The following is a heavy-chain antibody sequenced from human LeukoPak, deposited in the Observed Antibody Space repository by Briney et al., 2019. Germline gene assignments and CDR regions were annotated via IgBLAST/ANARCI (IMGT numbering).Heavy chain of an antibody. J-gene: IGHJ4*02. V-gene: IGHV3-21*03. CDR2: ISSSGAKT. Sequence: GGSLRLSCAASGFTFSSYSMNWVRQAPGKGLQWVSSISSSGAKTYYADSVKGRVTISRDNAKNSYYLEMNSLKTEDTAVYYCTNDYPWELHAPPFDYWGQGTLVTVSS. CDR1: GFTFSSYS. D-gene: IGHD1-26*01. CDR3: TNDYPWELHAPPFDY.